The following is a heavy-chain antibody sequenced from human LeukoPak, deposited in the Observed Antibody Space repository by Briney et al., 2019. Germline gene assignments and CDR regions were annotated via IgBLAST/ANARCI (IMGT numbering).Heavy chain of an antibody. J-gene: IGHJ6*02. V-gene: IGHV3-11*01. CDR3: ARDLSTGSYYYYGMDV. CDR1: GFTFSDYY. D-gene: IGHD2/OR15-2a*01. CDR2: ISSSGSTI. Sequence: PGGSLRLSCAASGFTFSDYYMSWIRQAPGKGLEWVSYISSSGSTIYYADSVKGRFTTSRDNAKNSLYLQMNSLRAEDTAVYYCARDLSTGSYYYYGMDVWGQGTTVTVSS.